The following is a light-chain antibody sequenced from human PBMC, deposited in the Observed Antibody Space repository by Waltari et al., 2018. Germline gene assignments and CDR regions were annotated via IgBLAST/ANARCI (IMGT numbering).Light chain of an antibody. J-gene: IGLJ2*01. Sequence: SYELTQPPSVSVSPGQAARVTCSGANLGDKYVCWYQQKPGLSPTFVIYQDHKRPSGILERFSGSKSGDTATLTISGAQVIDEADYYCQAWDSNSDVVFGGGTKLTVL. CDR1: NLGDKY. CDR2: QDH. V-gene: IGLV3-1*01. CDR3: QAWDSNSDVV.